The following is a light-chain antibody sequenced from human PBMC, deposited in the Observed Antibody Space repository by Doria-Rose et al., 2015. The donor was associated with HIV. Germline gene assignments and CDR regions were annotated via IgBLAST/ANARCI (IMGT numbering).Light chain of an antibody. CDR3: HQYGTSWT. J-gene: IGKJ1*01. CDR1: QSFSSTY. Sequence: EIVLTQSPGTLSLSPGERATLSCRASQSFSSTYLAWYQQKHGQAPRLLIYDGATKATGIPDRFSASGSRTDLTLTINRLEPEDFALYCCHQYGTSWTFGQGTKVEI. CDR2: DGA. V-gene: IGKV3-20*01.